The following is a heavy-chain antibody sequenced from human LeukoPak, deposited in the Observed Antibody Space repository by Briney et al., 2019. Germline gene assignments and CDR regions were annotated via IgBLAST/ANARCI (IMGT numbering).Heavy chain of an antibody. D-gene: IGHD3-3*01. Sequence: SETLSITCAVYGGAFSGYYWSWIRQPPGKGLECLGEINHSGSTNYNPSLKSRVTISVDTSKNQFSLKLSSVTAADTVLYSSRRRHTRYDFWSGYYPTPFDYWGQGTLVTVSS. CDR1: GGAFSGYY. CDR3: RRRHTRYDFWSGYYPTPFDY. V-gene: IGHV4-34*01. J-gene: IGHJ4*02. CDR2: INHSGST.